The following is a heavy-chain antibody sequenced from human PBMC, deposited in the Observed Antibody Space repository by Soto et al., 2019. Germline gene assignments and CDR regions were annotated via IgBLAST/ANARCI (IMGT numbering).Heavy chain of an antibody. Sequence: GGSLRLSCAASGFTVSTKYMIWVRQAPGKGLEWVSVIYSGGSTFYADSVRGRFTISRDNSKNTVNLQMNSLRAEDTAVYYCAKGIAARYAYYFDYWGQGTLVTVSS. CDR1: GFTVSTKY. V-gene: IGHV3-66*01. J-gene: IGHJ4*02. D-gene: IGHD6-6*01. CDR2: IYSGGST. CDR3: AKGIAARYAYYFDY.